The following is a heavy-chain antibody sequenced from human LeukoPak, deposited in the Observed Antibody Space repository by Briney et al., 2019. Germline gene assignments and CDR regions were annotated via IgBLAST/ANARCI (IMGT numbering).Heavy chain of an antibody. CDR3: ARGGYSYGPRFDY. CDR1: GGSISIGGYY. CDR2: IYHSGST. J-gene: IGHJ4*02. V-gene: IGHV4-30-2*01. D-gene: IGHD5-18*01. Sequence: PSETLSLTCTVSGGSISIGGYYWSWIRQPPGKGLEWLGYIYHSGSTYYNPSLKSRLTISVDRSKNQFSLKLSSVTAADTAVYYCARGGYSYGPRFDYWGQGTLVTVSS.